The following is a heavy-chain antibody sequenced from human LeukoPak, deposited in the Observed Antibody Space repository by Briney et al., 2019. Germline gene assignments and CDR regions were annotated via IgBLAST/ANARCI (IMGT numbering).Heavy chain of an antibody. Sequence: PGGSLRLSCAASGFTFSSYWMHWVRRVPGKGLVWVSRISTDGSTTTYADSVRGRFTISRDNAKNSLYLQMDSLRVEDTAFYYCAKDNRRHYTSGPNPDSLHWGQGALVTVSS. J-gene: IGHJ4*02. CDR2: ISTDGSTT. CDR1: GFTFSSYW. CDR3: AKDNRRHYTSGPNPDSLH. V-gene: IGHV3-74*01. D-gene: IGHD6-19*01.